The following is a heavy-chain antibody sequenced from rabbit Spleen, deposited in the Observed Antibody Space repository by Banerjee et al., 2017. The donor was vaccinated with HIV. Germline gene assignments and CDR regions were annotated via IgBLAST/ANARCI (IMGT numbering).Heavy chain of an antibody. CDR1: GFSFSSSYY. D-gene: IGHD1-1*01. V-gene: IGHV1S45*01. J-gene: IGHJ4*01. CDR3: ARDGSGGISYYFNL. CDR2: IYTAGGST. Sequence: QEQLEESGGDLVKPEGSLTLTCTASGFSFSSSYYMCWVRQAPGKGLEWIACIYTAGGSTYYASWAKGRFTISKTSSTTVTLQMTSLTAADTATYFCARDGSGGISYYFNLWGQGTLVTVS.